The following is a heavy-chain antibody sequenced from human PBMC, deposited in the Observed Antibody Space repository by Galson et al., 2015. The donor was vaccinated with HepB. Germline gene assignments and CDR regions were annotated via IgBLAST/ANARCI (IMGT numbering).Heavy chain of an antibody. CDR3: AREGGVGYYDSSGFYTYYYYMDV. J-gene: IGHJ6*03. CDR1: GFTFSNYW. Sequence: SLRLSCAASGFTFSNYWMTWVRQAPGKGLEWVASMEQDGSEKYYVDSVKGRFTISRDNAKNSLYLQMNSLRAEDTAMYYCAREGGVGYYDSSGFYTYYYYMDVWGKGTTVTVSS. D-gene: IGHD3-22*01. CDR2: MEQDGSEK. V-gene: IGHV3-7*03.